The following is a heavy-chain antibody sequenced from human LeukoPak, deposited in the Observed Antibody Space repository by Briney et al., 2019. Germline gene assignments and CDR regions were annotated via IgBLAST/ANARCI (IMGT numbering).Heavy chain of an antibody. D-gene: IGHD6-13*01. V-gene: IGHV4-59*01. J-gene: IGHJ3*02. Sequence: SETLSLTCTVSGGSISSYYWSWVRQPPGKGLEWIGYIYYSGSTNYNPSLKNRVTISVDTSKNQFSLKLSSVTAADTAVYYCARDLATAVTADRAFDIWGPGTMVTVSS. CDR3: ARDLATAVTADRAFDI. CDR1: GGSISSYY. CDR2: IYYSGST.